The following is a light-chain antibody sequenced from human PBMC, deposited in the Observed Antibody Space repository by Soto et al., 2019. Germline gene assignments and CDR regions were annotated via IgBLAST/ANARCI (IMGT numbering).Light chain of an antibody. V-gene: IGLV2-8*01. CDR1: SGDVGGYNY. Sequence: QSVLTQPPSASGSPGQSVTISCTGTSGDVGGYNYVSWYQQHPGKAPKLMIFEVSERPSGVPDRFSASKSGNTASLTVSGLQAEDEADYYCSSYAGSNNYVFETGTKLTVL. CDR2: EVS. CDR3: SSYAGSNNYV. J-gene: IGLJ1*01.